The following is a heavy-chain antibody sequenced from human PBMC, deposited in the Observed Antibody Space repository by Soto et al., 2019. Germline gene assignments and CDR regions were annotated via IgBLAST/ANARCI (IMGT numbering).Heavy chain of an antibody. Sequence: SETLSLTCTVSGGSISSSYWSWIRQSPGKGLEWIAYIFHSGRIHYNPSLRSRVTISVDTSKNQLSLKLTSVTAADTAVYYCARGGRGTMVRGIIILDAFDIWGQGTMVTVSS. CDR1: GGSISSSY. CDR2: IFHSGRI. D-gene: IGHD3-10*01. J-gene: IGHJ3*02. V-gene: IGHV4-59*01. CDR3: ARGGRGTMVRGIIILDAFDI.